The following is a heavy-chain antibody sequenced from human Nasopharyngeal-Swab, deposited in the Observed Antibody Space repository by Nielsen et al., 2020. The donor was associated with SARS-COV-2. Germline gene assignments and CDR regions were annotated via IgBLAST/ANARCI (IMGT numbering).Heavy chain of an antibody. V-gene: IGHV3-48*01. CDR2: ISSSSSTI. D-gene: IGHD3-16*01. Sequence: GESLKISCAASGFTFSSYSMNWVRQAPGKGLEWVSYISSSSSTIYYADSVKGRFTISRDNAKNSLYLQMNSLRAEDTAVYYCARVEEGDWGQGTLVTVSS. CDR3: ARVEEGD. CDR1: GFTFSSYS. J-gene: IGHJ4*02.